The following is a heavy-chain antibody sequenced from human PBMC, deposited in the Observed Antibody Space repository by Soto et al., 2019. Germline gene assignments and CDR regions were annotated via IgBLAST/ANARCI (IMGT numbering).Heavy chain of an antibody. V-gene: IGHV3-23*04. Sequence: EVQLVESGGGFVQPGGSLRLSCAASGFACSNYAMTWVRQAPGKGLEWVSAISGSGGGTFYADSVTGRFTIYRDNSKNALYLHMNSLTAEDTAVYYCAKARMTTVTREAFDIWGQGTMVTVSS. CDR1: GFACSNYA. D-gene: IGHD4-17*01. CDR2: ISGSGGGT. J-gene: IGHJ3*02. CDR3: AKARMTTVTREAFDI.